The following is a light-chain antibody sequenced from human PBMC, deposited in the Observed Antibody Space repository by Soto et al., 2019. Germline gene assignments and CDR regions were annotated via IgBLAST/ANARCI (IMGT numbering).Light chain of an antibody. CDR1: QGISSY. V-gene: IGKV1-8*01. CDR2: AAS. J-gene: IGKJ1*01. Sequence: AIRMTQSPSSFSASTGDRVTITCRASQGISSYLAWYQQEPGKAPKLLIYAASTLQSGVPSRFSGSGSGTDFTLTISCLQSEDFATYYCQQYNDYWSFGQGTKVDIK. CDR3: QQYNDYWS.